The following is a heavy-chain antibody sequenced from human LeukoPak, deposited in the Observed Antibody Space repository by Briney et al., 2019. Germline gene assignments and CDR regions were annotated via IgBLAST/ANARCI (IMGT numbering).Heavy chain of an antibody. Sequence: GGSLRLSCAASGFTVSSNYMTWVRQAPGQGLEWGSVIYSGGSTYYADSVKRRFTISRDSSKNTLYLQMNSLRAEDTAVYYCARGTKGGATDAFDVWGEGTMVTVSS. CDR3: ARGTKGGATDAFDV. V-gene: IGHV3-66*01. CDR2: IYSGGST. D-gene: IGHD5-24*01. CDR1: GFTVSSNY. J-gene: IGHJ3*01.